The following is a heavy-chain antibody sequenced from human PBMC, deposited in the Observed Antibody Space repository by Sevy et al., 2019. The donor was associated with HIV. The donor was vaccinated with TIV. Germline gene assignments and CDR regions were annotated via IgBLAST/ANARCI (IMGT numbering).Heavy chain of an antibody. D-gene: IGHD3-22*01. CDR1: GFTFSSYA. CDR3: AKQAEVKGSSGYDYAPRWFDP. CDR2: ISGSGGST. Sequence: GGSLRLSCAASGFTFSSYAMSWVRQAPGKGLEWVSAISGSGGSTYYADSVKGRFTISRDNSKNTLYLQMNSLRAEDTAVYYCAKQAEVKGSSGYDYAPRWFDPWGQGTLVTVSS. V-gene: IGHV3-23*01. J-gene: IGHJ5*02.